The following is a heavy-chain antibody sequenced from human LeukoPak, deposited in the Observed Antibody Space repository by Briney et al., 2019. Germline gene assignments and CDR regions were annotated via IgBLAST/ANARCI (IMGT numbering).Heavy chain of an antibody. CDR1: AGSICSGGYY. D-gene: IGHD3-22*01. J-gene: IGHJ4*02. CDR2: IYYSEST. CDR3: AREPRGPESSGYYFDY. V-gene: IGHV4-31*03. Sequence: PSETLSLTCSVYAGSICSGGYYWRWIRQHPGKGLEWNGYIYYSESTYYNQSLKTRVTISVDTSKTEFSLKMSSVTDADTAVYYCAREPRGPESSGYYFDYWGQGTLVTVSS.